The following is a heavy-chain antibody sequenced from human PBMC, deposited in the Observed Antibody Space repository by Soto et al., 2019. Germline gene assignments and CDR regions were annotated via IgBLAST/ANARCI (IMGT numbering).Heavy chain of an antibody. CDR3: ARATYSNHPYYFYGVDV. J-gene: IGHJ6*02. CDR2: IYYSGST. CDR1: GGSISSYY. Sequence: SETLSLTCTVSGGSISSYYWSWIRQPPGKGLEWIGYIYYSGSTNYNPSLKSRVTISVDNSKNQFSLKLTSVTAADTAVYYCARATYSNHPYYFYGVDVWGQGTTVTVSS. D-gene: IGHD4-4*01. V-gene: IGHV4-59*12.